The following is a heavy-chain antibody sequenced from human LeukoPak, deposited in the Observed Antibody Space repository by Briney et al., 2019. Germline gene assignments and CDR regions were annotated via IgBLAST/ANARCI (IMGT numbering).Heavy chain of an antibody. CDR3: ARDTQYYDFWSGHYLTPTNYYYYMDV. CDR1: GGTFSSYA. D-gene: IGHD3-3*01. J-gene: IGHJ6*03. V-gene: IGHV1-69*05. Sequence: SVTVSCTASGGTFSSYAISWVRQAPGQGLEWMGGIIPIFGTANYAQKFQGRVTITTDESTSTAYMELSSLRSEDTAVYYCARDTQYYDFWSGHYLTPTNYYYYMDVWGKGTSVTVSS. CDR2: IIPIFGTA.